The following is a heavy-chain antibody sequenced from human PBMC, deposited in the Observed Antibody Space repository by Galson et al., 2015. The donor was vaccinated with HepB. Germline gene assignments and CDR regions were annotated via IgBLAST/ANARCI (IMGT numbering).Heavy chain of an antibody. CDR1: GDSVSSNSAA. CDR2: TYYRSKWYN. J-gene: IGHJ3*02. CDR3: ARYAFQPLRYYDYVWGSSNDAFGI. V-gene: IGHV6-1*01. D-gene: IGHD3-16*01. Sequence: CAISGDSVSSNSAAWNWIRQSPSRGLEWLGRTYYRSKWYNDYAVSVKSRITINPDTSKNQFSLQLNSVTPEDTAVYYCARYAFQPLRYYDYVWGSSNDAFGIWGQGTMVTVSS.